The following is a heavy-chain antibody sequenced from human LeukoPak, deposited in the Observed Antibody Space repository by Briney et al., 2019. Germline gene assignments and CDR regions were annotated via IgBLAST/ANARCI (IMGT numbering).Heavy chain of an antibody. CDR1: GGSISNYY. CDR2: IYNSGST. Sequence: SETLSLTCTVSGGSISNYYWSWIRQPAGKGLEWIGRIYNSGSTNYNPSLKSRVTMSVDTSKNQFSLKLISVSAADTAIYYCAKDLEAYCGGDCYSSFDYWGQGTLVTVSS. V-gene: IGHV4-4*07. CDR3: AKDLEAYCGGDCYSSFDY. J-gene: IGHJ4*02. D-gene: IGHD2-21*02.